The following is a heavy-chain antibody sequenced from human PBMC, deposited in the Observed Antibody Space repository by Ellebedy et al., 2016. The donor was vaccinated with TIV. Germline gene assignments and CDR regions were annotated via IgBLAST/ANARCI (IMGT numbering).Heavy chain of an antibody. Sequence: PGGSLRLSCAAWGFSFSNFWMSWVRQAPGKGLEWVAHIKTDGSETYYVDSVKGRFTISRENAKNALFLQMNSLRAEDTAVYYCARDRSWYRHPTDFDYWGQGTLVTVSS. V-gene: IGHV3-7*01. CDR2: IKTDGSET. CDR1: GFSFSNFW. J-gene: IGHJ4*02. D-gene: IGHD6-13*01. CDR3: ARDRSWYRHPTDFDY.